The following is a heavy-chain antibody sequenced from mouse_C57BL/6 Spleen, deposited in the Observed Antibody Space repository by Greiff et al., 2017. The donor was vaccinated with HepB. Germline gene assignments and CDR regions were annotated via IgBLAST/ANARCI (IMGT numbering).Heavy chain of an antibody. D-gene: IGHD2-1*01. CDR1: GYTFTSYW. V-gene: IGHV1-52*01. J-gene: IGHJ1*03. Sequence: QVQLKQPGAELVRPGSSVKLSCKASGYTFTSYWMHWVKQRPIQGLEWIGNIDPSDSETHYNQKFKDKATLTGDKSSSTAYMQLSSLTSEDSAVYYCARSPYYGNSYWYFDVWGTGTTVTVSS. CDR2: IDPSDSET. CDR3: ARSPYYGNSYWYFDV.